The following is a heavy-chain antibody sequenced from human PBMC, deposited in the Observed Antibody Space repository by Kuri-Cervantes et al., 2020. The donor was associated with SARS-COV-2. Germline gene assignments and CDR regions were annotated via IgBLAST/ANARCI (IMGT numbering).Heavy chain of an antibody. CDR2: ISYDGSNK. V-gene: IGHV3-30*04. CDR1: GFTFSSYA. CDR3: ARDAAARYFDN. Sequence: GESLKISCAASGFTFSSYAMHWVRQAPGKGLEWVAVISYDGSNKYYADSVKGRFTISRDNSKNMLYLQMNSLKDEDTAVYYCARDAAARYFDNWGQGTMVTVSS. D-gene: IGHD6-6*01. J-gene: IGHJ4*02.